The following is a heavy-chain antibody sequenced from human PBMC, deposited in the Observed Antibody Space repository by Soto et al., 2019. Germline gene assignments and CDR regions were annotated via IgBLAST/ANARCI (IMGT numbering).Heavy chain of an antibody. V-gene: IGHV3-30*18. J-gene: IGHJ6*02. D-gene: IGHD5-12*01. Sequence: GGSLRLSCAASGFTFSSYGMHWVRQAPGKGLEWVAVISYDGSNKYYADSVKGRFTISRDNSKDTLYLQMNSLRAEDTAVYYCAKEGYTKSYYYGMDVWGQGTTVTVSS. CDR3: AKEGYTKSYYYGMDV. CDR1: GFTFSSYG. CDR2: ISYDGSNK.